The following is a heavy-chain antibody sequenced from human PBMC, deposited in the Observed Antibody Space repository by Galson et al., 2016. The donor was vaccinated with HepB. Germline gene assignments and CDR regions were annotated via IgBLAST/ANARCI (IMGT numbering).Heavy chain of an antibody. CDR2: IDWEDGK. J-gene: IGHJ5*02. CDR3: ARALIQYHYAWFDWFDP. V-gene: IGHV2-70*11. CDR1: GFSLSTYGMC. D-gene: IGHD3-10*01. Sequence: PALVKPTQTLTLTCTFSGFSLSTYGMCVNWIRQPPGKALEWLARIDWEDGKYYSTSLKTRLTISKDTSKNQLVLTMTNMDPVDTATYYCARALIQYHYAWFDWFDPWVQGALVTVSS.